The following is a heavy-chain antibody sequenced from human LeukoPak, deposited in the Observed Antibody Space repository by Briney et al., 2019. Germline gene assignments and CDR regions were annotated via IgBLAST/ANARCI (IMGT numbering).Heavy chain of an antibody. Sequence: PSETLSLTCTVSGGSISSSSYYWGWIRQPPGKGLEWIGSIYYSESTYYNPSLKSRVTISVDTSKNKFSLKLGSVTAADTAVYYCARDKEGSGTVTHFDYWGQRTLVTVSS. V-gene: IGHV4-39*07. CDR1: GGSISSSSYY. J-gene: IGHJ4*01. CDR2: IYYSEST. D-gene: IGHD4-17*01. CDR3: ARDKEGSGTVTHFDY.